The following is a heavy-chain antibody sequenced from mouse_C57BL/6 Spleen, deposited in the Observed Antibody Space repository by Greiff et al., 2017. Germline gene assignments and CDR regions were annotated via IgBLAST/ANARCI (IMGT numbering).Heavy chain of an antibody. V-gene: IGHV7-3*01. CDR3: ARVFGGRRGYFDY. CDR1: GFTFTDYY. CDR2: IRNKANGYTT. Sequence: EVHLVESGGGLVQPGGSLSLSCAASGFTFTDYYMSWVRQPPGKALEWLGFIRNKANGYTTEYSASVKGRFTISRDNSQSILYLQMNALRAEDSATYYCARVFGGRRGYFDYWGQGTTLTVSS. J-gene: IGHJ2*01. D-gene: IGHD3-1*01.